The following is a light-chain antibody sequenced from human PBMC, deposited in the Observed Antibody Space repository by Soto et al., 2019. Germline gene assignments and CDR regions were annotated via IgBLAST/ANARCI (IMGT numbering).Light chain of an antibody. V-gene: IGKV1-27*01. J-gene: IGKJ3*01. CDR1: QGISNY. Sequence: DIQMTQSPSSLSASVGDRVTITCRASQGISNYLAWYQQKPGKVPKLLIYAASTLRSGVPSRFSGSGSGTDFTLTISSLQPEDVATYYCQKYNSAPLFTFGPGTKVDIK. CDR3: QKYNSAPLFT. CDR2: AAS.